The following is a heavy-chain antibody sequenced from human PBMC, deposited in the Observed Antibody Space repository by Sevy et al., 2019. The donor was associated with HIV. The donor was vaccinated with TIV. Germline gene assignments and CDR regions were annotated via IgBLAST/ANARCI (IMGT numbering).Heavy chain of an antibody. CDR1: GFTFSSYA. CDR2: ISGSGGST. J-gene: IGHJ2*01. V-gene: IGHV3-23*01. Sequence: GGSLRLSCAASGFTFSSYAMSWVRQAPGKGLEWVSAISGSGGSTYYADSVKGRFTIPRDNSKNTLYLQMNSLRAEDTAVYYCAKDGGYSSGWYELGYFDLWGRGTLVTVSS. CDR3: AKDGGYSSGWYELGYFDL. D-gene: IGHD6-19*01.